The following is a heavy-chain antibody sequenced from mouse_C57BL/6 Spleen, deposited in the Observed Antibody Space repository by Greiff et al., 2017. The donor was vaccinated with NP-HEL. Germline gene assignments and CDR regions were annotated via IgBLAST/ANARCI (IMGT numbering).Heavy chain of an antibody. J-gene: IGHJ2*01. Sequence: QVQLQQPGAELVRPGSSVKLSCKASGYTFTSYWMHWVRQRPIQDLEWIGNIDPSDSETHYNQKFKDKATLTVDKSSSTAYMQHSSLTSEDSAVYYCARRDGYFLDYWGQGTTLTVSS. V-gene: IGHV1-52*01. CDR1: GYTFTSYW. CDR2: IDPSDSET. CDR3: ARRDGYFLDY. D-gene: IGHD2-3*01.